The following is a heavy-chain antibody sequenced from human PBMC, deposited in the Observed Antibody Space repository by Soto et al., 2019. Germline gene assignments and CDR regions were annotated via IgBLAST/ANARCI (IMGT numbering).Heavy chain of an antibody. CDR1: GFTFNNYW. J-gene: IGHJ4*02. D-gene: IGHD2-15*01. Sequence: EVQLVESGGGLVQPGGSLRLSCAASGFTFNNYWMNWVRQAPGKGLEWVANINQDGSQTNYVDSAKGRFTISRDNAKNSLYLQMNSLRAEDTAVYYCARGTPTPGLDYWGQGTLVTVSS. CDR3: ARGTPTPGLDY. V-gene: IGHV3-7*03. CDR2: INQDGSQT.